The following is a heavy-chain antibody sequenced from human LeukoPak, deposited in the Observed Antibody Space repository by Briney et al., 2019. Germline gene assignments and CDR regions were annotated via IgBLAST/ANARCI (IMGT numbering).Heavy chain of an antibody. CDR1: GFTFSSYD. CDR2: LRYDGSYK. D-gene: IGHD2-2*01. Sequence: GGSLRLSCAASGFTFSSYDMHWVRQAPGKGLEWVASLRYDGSYKYEYSVKGRFTISRDSSKNTLYLQMHNLRREDAAVYYCAKGGMKYQVPHIDYWGQGTLVTVSS. J-gene: IGHJ4*02. CDR3: AKGGMKYQVPHIDY. V-gene: IGHV3-30*02.